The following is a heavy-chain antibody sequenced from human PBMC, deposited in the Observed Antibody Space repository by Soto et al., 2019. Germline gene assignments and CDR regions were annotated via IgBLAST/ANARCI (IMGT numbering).Heavy chain of an antibody. D-gene: IGHD3-22*01. Sequence: QMQLQAWGPGLVKPSETLSLTCNVSGASVSHGYWSWIRQPPGKGLEWIGFMYFGGSFNYNPSLTCLATISVETSKNQFSMNLTSVTASDTAVYYCARSYYDSTGFAVDPWGQGTLVTVSS. CDR1: GASVSHGY. CDR2: MYFGGSF. V-gene: IGHV4-59*02. CDR3: ARSYYDSTGFAVDP. J-gene: IGHJ5*02.